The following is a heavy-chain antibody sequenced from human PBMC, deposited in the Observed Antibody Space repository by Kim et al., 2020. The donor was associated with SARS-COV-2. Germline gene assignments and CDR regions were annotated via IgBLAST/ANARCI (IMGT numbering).Heavy chain of an antibody. D-gene: IGHD4-4*01. CDR3: AKSGDYSNFVYWYFDI. CDR2: ISGSGANT. Sequence: GGSLRLSCAASGFTFSNHVMSWVRQPPGKGPEWVAGISGSGANTYYEDSVRGRFTISRDNSKRMVYLQMNSLRADDTALYFCAKSGDYSNFVYWYFDIWG. J-gene: IGHJ2*01. CDR1: GFTFSNHV. V-gene: IGHV3-23*01.